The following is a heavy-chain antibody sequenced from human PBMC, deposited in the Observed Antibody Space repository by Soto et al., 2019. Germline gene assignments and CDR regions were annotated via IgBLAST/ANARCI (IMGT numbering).Heavy chain of an antibody. CDR2: IYWDDDK. CDR3: AHSNDRYGDYVGWFDP. CDR1: GFSLSTSGVG. D-gene: IGHD4-17*01. Sequence: QITLKESGPTLVKPTQTLTLTCTFSGFSLSTSGVGVGWIRQPPGKALEWLALIYWDDDKRYSPSLKSRLTITKDPPKNHVVLTMNNMDPVDTATYYCAHSNDRYGDYVGWFDPWGQGTLVTVSS. V-gene: IGHV2-5*02. J-gene: IGHJ5*02.